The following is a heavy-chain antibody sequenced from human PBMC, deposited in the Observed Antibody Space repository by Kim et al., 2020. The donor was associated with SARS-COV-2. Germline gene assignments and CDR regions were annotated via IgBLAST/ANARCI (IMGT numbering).Heavy chain of an antibody. CDR2: IYYTGST. Sequence: SETLSLTCTVSGDSISSSTYYWGWIRQPPGKGLEWIGTIYYTGSTYYNPSLKSRVPISADMSNNHFSLKLNSVTAADTALYYCARLGPNWAKPMDSWGQGTLVTVSS. D-gene: IGHD7-27*01. J-gene: IGHJ4*02. CDR1: GDSISSSTYY. CDR3: ARLGPNWAKPMDS. V-gene: IGHV4-39*02.